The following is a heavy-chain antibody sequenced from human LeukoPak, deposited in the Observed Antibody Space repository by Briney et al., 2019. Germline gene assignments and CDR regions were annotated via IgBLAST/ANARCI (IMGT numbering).Heavy chain of an antibody. Sequence: LPGGSLRLSCAASGFTFSSYAMSWVRQAPGKGLEWVSAISGSGGSTYYADSVKGRFTISRDNSKNTLHLQMNSLRAEDTAVYYCAKGEYPLPYYYYMDVWGKGTTVTVSS. V-gene: IGHV3-23*01. J-gene: IGHJ6*03. CDR2: ISGSGGST. CDR3: AKGEYPLPYYYYMDV. CDR1: GFTFSSYA. D-gene: IGHD2/OR15-2a*01.